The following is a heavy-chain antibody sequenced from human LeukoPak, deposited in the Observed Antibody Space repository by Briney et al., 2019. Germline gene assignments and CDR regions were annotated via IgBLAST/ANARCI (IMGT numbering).Heavy chain of an antibody. Sequence: GGSLRLSCAASGFSFSTYWMYGCRQAPGGGVVWVLRITSDGASTSHADSVKGRFTISRDNAKNTLSLQMNSMRSEDTAVYYCARGDSKALDFWGQGTLVTVSS. CDR2: ITSDGAST. V-gene: IGHV3-74*01. CDR3: ARGDSKALDF. J-gene: IGHJ4*02. D-gene: IGHD2-21*02. CDR1: GFSFSTYW.